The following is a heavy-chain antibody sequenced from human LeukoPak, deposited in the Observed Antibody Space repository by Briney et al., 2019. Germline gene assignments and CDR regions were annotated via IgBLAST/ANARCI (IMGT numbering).Heavy chain of an antibody. Sequence: SETLSLTCSVSGGSINNYYRTWIRQPAGKGLEWIWHISTLGSTNYNPSLKSRVSMSVDTSNYHFSLKLSFVTAADTAIYYCARVAQYLVGASSTAFFEYWGQGTLVTVSS. J-gene: IGHJ4*02. V-gene: IGHV4-4*07. D-gene: IGHD1-26*01. CDR1: GGSINNYY. CDR2: ISTLGST. CDR3: ARVAQYLVGASSTAFFEY.